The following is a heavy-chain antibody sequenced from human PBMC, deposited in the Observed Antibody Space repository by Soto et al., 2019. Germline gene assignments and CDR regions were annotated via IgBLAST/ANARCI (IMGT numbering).Heavy chain of an antibody. CDR1: GGTFSSYA. D-gene: IGHD1-26*01. Sequence: QVQLVQSGAEVKKPGSSVKVSCKASGGTFSSYAISWVRQAPGQGLEWMGGIIPIFGTANYAQKFQGRVXIXXDESTRTAYMELSSLSCEDTAVYYWARGTVGGIDYWGQGTLVTVSS. V-gene: IGHV1-69*12. J-gene: IGHJ4*02. CDR2: IIPIFGTA. CDR3: ARGTVGGIDY.